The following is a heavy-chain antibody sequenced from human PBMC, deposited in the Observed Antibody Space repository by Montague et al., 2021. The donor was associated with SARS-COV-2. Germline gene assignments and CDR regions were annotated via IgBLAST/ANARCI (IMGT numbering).Heavy chain of an antibody. J-gene: IGHJ6*02. D-gene: IGHD6-13*01. CDR3: ARLGRQQLVRLSGMDV. CDR1: GGSISSSSYY. CDR2: IYYSGST. V-gene: IGHV4-39*07. Sequence: SXTLSLTCTVSGGSISSSSYYWGWIRQPPGKGLEWIGSIYYSGSTYYNPSLKSRVTISVDTSKNQFSLKLSSVTAADTAVYYCARLGRQQLVRLSGMDVWGQGTTVTVSS.